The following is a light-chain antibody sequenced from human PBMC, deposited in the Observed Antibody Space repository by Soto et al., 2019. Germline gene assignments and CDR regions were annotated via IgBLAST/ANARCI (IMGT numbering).Light chain of an antibody. CDR3: QQTSSFPLT. V-gene: IGKV1-12*01. J-gene: IGKJ4*01. Sequence: DIQVTQSPSSVSASVGDRVTITCRASQGLVSWLAWYQQKPGKAPKLLIYAASSFQSGVPSRFSGSGSGTDFTLTISSLQPEDFATYYCQQTSSFPLTFGGGTKVKIK. CDR2: AAS. CDR1: QGLVSW.